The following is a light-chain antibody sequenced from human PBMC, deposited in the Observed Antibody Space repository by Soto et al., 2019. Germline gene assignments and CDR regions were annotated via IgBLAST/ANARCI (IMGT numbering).Light chain of an antibody. V-gene: IGKV3-20*01. Sequence: EIVLTQSPATLSLSPGERATLSCRASQSISNSYLAWYQQKPGQAPRLLIYGASSRATGIPDRFSGSGSGTDFTLTISGLEPEDFAVYYCHQYGSSPTFGPGTKVDIK. CDR1: QSISNSY. CDR2: GAS. J-gene: IGKJ1*01. CDR3: HQYGSSPT.